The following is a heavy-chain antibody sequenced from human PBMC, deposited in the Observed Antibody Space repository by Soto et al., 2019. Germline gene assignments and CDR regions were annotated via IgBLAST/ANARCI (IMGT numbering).Heavy chain of an antibody. J-gene: IGHJ3*02. CDR1: GGSFSSYY. V-gene: IGHV4-34*01. CDR3: ARADREAFDI. Sequence: PSETLTLTCAVYGGSFSSYYWSWIHQPPGKGLEWIGEINHSGSTNYNPSLKSRVTISVDTSKNQFSLKLSSVTAADTAVYYCARADREAFDIWGQGTMVTV. CDR2: INHSGST.